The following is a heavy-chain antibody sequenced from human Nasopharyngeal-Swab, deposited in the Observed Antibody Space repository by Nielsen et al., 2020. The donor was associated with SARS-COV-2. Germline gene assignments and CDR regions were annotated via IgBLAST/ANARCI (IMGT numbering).Heavy chain of an antibody. Sequence: WIRQPPGKGLEWIGEIYHSGSTNYNPSLKSRVTMSVDKSKNQFSLKLTSVTAADTAVYYCAREFDENQLPPHYYIYYMDVWGKGTTVTVSS. D-gene: IGHD2-2*01. V-gene: IGHV4-4*02. CDR2: IYHSGST. CDR3: AREFDENQLPPHYYIYYMDV. J-gene: IGHJ6*03.